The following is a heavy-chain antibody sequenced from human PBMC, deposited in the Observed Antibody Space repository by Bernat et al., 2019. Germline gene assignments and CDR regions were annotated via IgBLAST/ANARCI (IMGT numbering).Heavy chain of an antibody. D-gene: IGHD2-2*02. Sequence: QVQLQESGPGLVKPSETLSLTCTVSGGSISSYYWSWIRQPPGKGLEWIGYIYYSGSTNYNTSLKSRVTISVDTSKNQFSLKLSSVTAADTAVYYCASQGYCSSTSCYSEDAFDICGQGTMVTVSS. J-gene: IGHJ3*02. CDR3: ASQGYCSSTSCYSEDAFDI. CDR2: IYYSGST. CDR1: GGSISSYY. V-gene: IGHV4-59*01.